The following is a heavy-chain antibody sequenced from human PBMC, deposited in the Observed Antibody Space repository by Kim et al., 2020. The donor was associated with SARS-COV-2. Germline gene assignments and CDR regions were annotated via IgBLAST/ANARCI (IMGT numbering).Heavy chain of an antibody. D-gene: IGHD4-17*01. V-gene: IGHV1-18*01. J-gene: IGHJ4*02. CDR3: ARDVTVTSTYYFDY. Sequence: YAQKCQGRVTMTTDTSTSTAYMELRSLRSDDTAVYYCARDVTVTSTYYFDYWGQGTLVTVSS.